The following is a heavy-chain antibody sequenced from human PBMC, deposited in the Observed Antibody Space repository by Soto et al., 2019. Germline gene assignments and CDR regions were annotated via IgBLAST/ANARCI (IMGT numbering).Heavy chain of an antibody. J-gene: IGHJ3*02. CDR2: INHSGST. CDR1: GGSFSGYY. Sequence: QVQLQQWGAGLLKPSETLSLTCAVYGGSFSGYYWSWTRQPPGKGLEWIGEINHSGSTNYNPSLKSRVTISVDTSKNQFSLKLSSVTAADTAVYYCARGGDIVVVDDAFDIWGQGTMVTVSS. V-gene: IGHV4-34*01. D-gene: IGHD2-15*01. CDR3: ARGGDIVVVDDAFDI.